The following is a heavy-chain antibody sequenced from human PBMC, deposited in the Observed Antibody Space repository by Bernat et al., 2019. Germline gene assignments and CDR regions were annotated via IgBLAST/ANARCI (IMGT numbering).Heavy chain of an antibody. D-gene: IGHD5-18*01. CDR3: ARDGYSYGYFWFDP. V-gene: IGHV3-74*01. J-gene: IGHJ5*02. CDR2: INSDGSST. Sequence: EVQLVESGGGLVQPGGSLRLSCAASGFTFSSYWMHWVRQAPGKGLVWVSRINSDGSSTSYTDSVKGRFTISRDNAKNTLYLQMNSLRAEDTAVYYCARDGYSYGYFWFDPWGQGTLVTVSS. CDR1: GFTFSSYW.